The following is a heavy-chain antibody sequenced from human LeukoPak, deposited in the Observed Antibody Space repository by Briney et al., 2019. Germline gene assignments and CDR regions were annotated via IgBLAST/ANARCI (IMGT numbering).Heavy chain of an antibody. D-gene: IGHD4-11*01. CDR1: GFTFSNAW. Sequence: GGSLRLSCAASGFTFSNAWMSWVRQAPGKGLEWVGRIKSKTDGGTTDYAAPVKGRFTISRDDSKNTLYLQMNSLKTEDTAVYYCTTDPGNYDPFDYWGQGTLVIVSS. CDR3: TTDPGNYDPFDY. CDR2: IKSKTDGGTT. J-gene: IGHJ4*02. V-gene: IGHV3-15*01.